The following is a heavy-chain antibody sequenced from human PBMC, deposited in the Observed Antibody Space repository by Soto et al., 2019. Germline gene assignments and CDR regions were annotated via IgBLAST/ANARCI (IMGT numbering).Heavy chain of an antibody. D-gene: IGHD1-26*01. J-gene: IGHJ4*02. Sequence: ASVNVSCKASGYTFSNYGISWVRQAPGQGLELMGWFSSYNGDARYAQNLQGRVTMTTXXXXXXAXMXLXXXXSDDTAVYYCAREDSGGLDYWGQGTLVTVSS. CDR2: FSSYNGDA. V-gene: IGHV1-18*01. CDR3: AREDSGGLDY. CDR1: GYTFSNYG.